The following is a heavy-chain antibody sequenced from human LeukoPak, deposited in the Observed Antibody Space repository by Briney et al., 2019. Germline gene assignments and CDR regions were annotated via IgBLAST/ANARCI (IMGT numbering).Heavy chain of an antibody. CDR3: AKDMGGSYPLGLDY. CDR1: GFTFDDYA. V-gene: IGHV3-9*01. J-gene: IGHJ4*02. D-gene: IGHD1-26*01. Sequence: GRSLRLSCAASGFTFDDYAMHWVRQAPGKGLKWVSGISWNSGSIGYADSVKGRFTISRDNAKNSLYLQMNSLRAEDTALYYCAKDMGGSYPLGLDYWGQGTLVTVSS. CDR2: ISWNSGSI.